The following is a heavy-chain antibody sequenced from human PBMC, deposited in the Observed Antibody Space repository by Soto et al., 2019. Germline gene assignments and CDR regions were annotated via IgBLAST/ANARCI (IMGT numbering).Heavy chain of an antibody. J-gene: IGHJ5*02. CDR3: ARQANSGSYDH. D-gene: IGHD1-26*01. V-gene: IGHV4-39*01. CDR1: GGSVSNGAYY. CDR2: IYHTGST. Sequence: QLQLQESGPGLVKPSETLSLTCTVSGGSVSNGAYYWGWIRQPPGKGLEWIANIYHTGSTYYNPSLKSRVTMPVDTSKNQFSQKLNSVTAADTAVYYCARQANSGSYDHWGQGTQITVSS.